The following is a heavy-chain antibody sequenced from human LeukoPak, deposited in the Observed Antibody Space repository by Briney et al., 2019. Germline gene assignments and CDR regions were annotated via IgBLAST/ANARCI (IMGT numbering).Heavy chain of an antibody. CDR1: GYTFTGYY. D-gene: IGHD6-19*01. Sequence: ASVKVSCKASGYTFTGYYMHWVRQAPGQGLEWMGWINPNSGGTNYAQQFQGRLTMTRDTSISTAYMELSRLRSDDTAVYYCARRIAVAGHDAFDIWGQGTMVTVSS. V-gene: IGHV1-2*02. CDR2: INPNSGGT. CDR3: ARRIAVAGHDAFDI. J-gene: IGHJ3*02.